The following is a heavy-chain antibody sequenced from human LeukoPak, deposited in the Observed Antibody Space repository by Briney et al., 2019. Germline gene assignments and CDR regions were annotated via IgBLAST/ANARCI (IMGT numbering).Heavy chain of an antibody. Sequence: GGSLRLSCAASGFTFSSYAMSWVRQAPGKGLEWVSAISGSGGSTYYADSVKGRFTISRDNSKNTLYLQMNSLRAEDTAVYYCAKLLHCGGKPPDEYFQHWGQGTLVTVSS. J-gene: IGHJ1*01. CDR1: GFTFSSYA. V-gene: IGHV3-23*01. CDR3: AKLLHCGGKPPDEYFQH. D-gene: IGHD4-23*01. CDR2: ISGSGGST.